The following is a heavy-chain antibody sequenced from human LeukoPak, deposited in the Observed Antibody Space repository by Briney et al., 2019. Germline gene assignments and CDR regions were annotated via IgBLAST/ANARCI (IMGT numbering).Heavy chain of an antibody. J-gene: IGHJ6*03. D-gene: IGHD2-2*01. CDR1: GGSISSYY. V-gene: IGHV4-4*09. Sequence: SETLSLTCTVSGGSISSYYWSWIRQPPGKGLEWIGYIYTSGSTNYNPSLKSRVTISVDTSKNQFSLKLSSVTAADTAVYYCARGDFYCSSTSCYYNYMDVWGKGTTVTVSS. CDR3: ARGDFYCSSTSCYYNYMDV. CDR2: IYTSGST.